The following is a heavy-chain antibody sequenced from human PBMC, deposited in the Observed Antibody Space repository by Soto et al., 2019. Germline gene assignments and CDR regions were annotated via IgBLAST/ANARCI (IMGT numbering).Heavy chain of an antibody. CDR3: ARRGYANLRNWFDP. CDR1: GGSISTSSYY. V-gene: IGHV4-39*01. D-gene: IGHD2-2*01. Sequence: QLQLQESGPGLVKPSETLSLTCTVSGGSISTSSYYWGWIRQPPGKGLEWIGSIYYSGSTYYNPSLESRVTISVDTSNNQFSLKLSSVTAADTAVYYCARRGYANLRNWFDPWGQGTQVTVSS. CDR2: IYYSGST. J-gene: IGHJ5*02.